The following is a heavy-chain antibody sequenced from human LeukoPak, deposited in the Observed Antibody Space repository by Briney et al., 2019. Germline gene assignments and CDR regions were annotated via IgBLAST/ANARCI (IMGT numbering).Heavy chain of an antibody. D-gene: IGHD3-10*01. J-gene: IGHJ4*02. V-gene: IGHV4-61*02. CDR3: ARDSLYYYGSGSYGY. CDR1: GGSISRGSYY. Sequence: PSQTLSLTCTVSGGSISRGSYYWSWIRLPAVKGLEWIGRVHSSGSTNYNPSLESRATISVDTSKNQFSLKLSSVTAADTAVYYCARDSLYYYGSGSYGYWGQGTLVTVSS. CDR2: VHSSGST.